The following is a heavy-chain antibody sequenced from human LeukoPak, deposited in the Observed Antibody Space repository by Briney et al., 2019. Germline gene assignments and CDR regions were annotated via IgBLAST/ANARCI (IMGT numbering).Heavy chain of an antibody. V-gene: IGHV3-23*01. D-gene: IGHD3-10*02. CDR1: GFAFSSYA. J-gene: IGHJ6*04. CDR3: AELGITMIGGV. Sequence: GGSLRLSCAASGFAFSSYAMNWVRQAPGKGLQWVSAISGSGGSTYYADSVKGRFTISRDNSKNTLYLQMNSLRAEDTAVYYCAELGITMIGGVWGKGTTVTISS. CDR2: ISGSGGST.